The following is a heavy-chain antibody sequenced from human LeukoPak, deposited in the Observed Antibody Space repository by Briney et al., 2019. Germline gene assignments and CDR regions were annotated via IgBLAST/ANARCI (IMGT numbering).Heavy chain of an antibody. Sequence: ASVKVSCKASGYTFTSYGISWVRQAPGQGLEWMGWISAYNGNTNYAQKLQGRVTMTTDTSTSTAYMELRSLRSDDTAVYYCARALAYYDFWSGYAGHAFDIWGQGTMVTVYS. V-gene: IGHV1-18*01. D-gene: IGHD3-3*01. CDR3: ARALAYYDFWSGYAGHAFDI. CDR1: GYTFTSYG. CDR2: ISAYNGNT. J-gene: IGHJ3*02.